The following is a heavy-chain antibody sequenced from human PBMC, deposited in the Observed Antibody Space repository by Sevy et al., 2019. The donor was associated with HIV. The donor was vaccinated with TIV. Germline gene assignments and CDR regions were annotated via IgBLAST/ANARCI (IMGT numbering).Heavy chain of an antibody. CDR2: ISGSGGST. CDR1: GFTFSSYA. CDR3: AKDRGGSDYYFDY. D-gene: IGHD3-16*01. V-gene: IGHV3-23*01. J-gene: IGHJ4*02. Sequence: GGSLRLSCAASGFTFSSYAMSWVRQAPGKGLEWVSAISGSGGSTYYADSVKGRFTISRDNSKNTLYLQMNSLRAEDTAVSYCAKDRGGSDYYFDYWGQGTLVTVSS.